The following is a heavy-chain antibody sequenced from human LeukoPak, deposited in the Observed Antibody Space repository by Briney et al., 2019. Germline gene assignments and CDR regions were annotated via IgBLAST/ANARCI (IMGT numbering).Heavy chain of an antibody. CDR3: ARSFSYCSSTSCYLGWFDP. D-gene: IGHD2-2*01. V-gene: IGHV4-34*01. CDR1: GGSFSGYY. CDR2: INHSGST. Sequence: SETLSLTCAVYGGSFSGYYWSWIRQPPGKGLEWIGEINHSGSTNYNPSLKSRVTISVDTSKNQFSLKLSSVTAADTPVYYCARSFSYCSSTSCYLGWFDPWGQGTLVTVSS. J-gene: IGHJ5*02.